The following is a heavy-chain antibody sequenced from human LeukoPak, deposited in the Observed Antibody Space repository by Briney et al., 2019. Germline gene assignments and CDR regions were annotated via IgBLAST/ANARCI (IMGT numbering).Heavy chain of an antibody. V-gene: IGHV1-2*06. D-gene: IGHD2-2*01. CDR1: GYTFTGYY. CDR3: ARVRVEDYYYYYMDV. J-gene: IGHJ6*03. CDR2: INPNSGGT. Sequence: GASVKVSCKASGYTFTGYYMHWVRQAPGQGLEWMGRINPNSGGTNYAQKFQGRVTMTRDTSISTAYMELSRLRSDDTAAYYCARVRVEDYYYYYMDVWGKGTTVTVSS.